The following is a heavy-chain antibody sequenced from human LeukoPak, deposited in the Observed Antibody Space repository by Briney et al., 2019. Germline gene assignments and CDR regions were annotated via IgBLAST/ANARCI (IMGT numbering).Heavy chain of an antibody. J-gene: IGHJ2*01. CDR1: GGSVSSGSFY. Sequence: SETLSLTCTVSGGSVSSGSFYWSWIRQPPGKGLEWIGYISYSGSTNYNPSLKSRVTIPVDTSKNQFSLKLSSVTAADTAVYYCARSYCGSDCYSGTYWYFDLWGRGTLVTVSS. V-gene: IGHV4-61*01. D-gene: IGHD2-21*02. CDR2: ISYSGST. CDR3: ARSYCGSDCYSGTYWYFDL.